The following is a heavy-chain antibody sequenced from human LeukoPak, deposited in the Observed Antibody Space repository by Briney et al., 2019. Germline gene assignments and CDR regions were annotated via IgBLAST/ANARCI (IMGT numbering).Heavy chain of an antibody. CDR2: IFYSGST. J-gene: IGHJ5*02. Sequence: SKTLSLTCTVSSGSISTSNYYWGWVRQPPGKALEWIGNIFYSGSTYYSPCLKSRVTISLDTSRNQFSLKLSSVTAADTAVYYCAREARAPPGLNWFDPWGQGTLVTVSS. V-gene: IGHV4-39*07. CDR1: SGSISTSNYY. CDR3: AREARAPPGLNWFDP. D-gene: IGHD5/OR15-5a*01.